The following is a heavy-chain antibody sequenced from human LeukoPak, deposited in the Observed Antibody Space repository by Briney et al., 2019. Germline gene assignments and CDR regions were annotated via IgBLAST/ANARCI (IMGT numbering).Heavy chain of an antibody. Sequence: GWSLRLSCAASGFTFSSYSMNSVRQAPGKELEWVSSISSSSSYIYYAYSVKGRFTISRDNAKNSLYLQMNSLRAEDTAVYYCARVAYGSGSYYLDYYMDVWGKGTTVTVSS. J-gene: IGHJ6*03. CDR1: GFTFSSYS. V-gene: IGHV3-21*01. CDR2: ISSSSSYI. D-gene: IGHD3-10*01. CDR3: ARVAYGSGSYYLDYYMDV.